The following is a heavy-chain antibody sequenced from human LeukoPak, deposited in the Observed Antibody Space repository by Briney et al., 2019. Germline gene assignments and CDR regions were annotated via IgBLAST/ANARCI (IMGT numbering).Heavy chain of an antibody. Sequence: GGSLRLSCVASGFTFTKCAMSWIRQAPGKGLEWVAIITATGDTTYYADSVKGRFTISRDDSRNTVYMQMDSLRAEDTAIYYCAGDRNSDWYSPLDYWGQGSQVTVSP. D-gene: IGHD6-19*01. V-gene: IGHV3-23*01. CDR1: GFTFTKCA. CDR2: ITATGDTT. J-gene: IGHJ4*02. CDR3: AGDRNSDWYSPLDY.